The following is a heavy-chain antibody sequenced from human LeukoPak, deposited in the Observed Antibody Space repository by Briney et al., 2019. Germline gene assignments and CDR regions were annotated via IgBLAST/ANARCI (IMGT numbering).Heavy chain of an antibody. V-gene: IGHV4-59*01. D-gene: IGHD2-2*01. J-gene: IGHJ3*02. CDR1: GGSISSYY. CDR3: ARGGVVPAATRGAFDI. CDR2: IYYSGST. Sequence: SETLSLTCTVSGGSISSYYWSWIRQPPGKGLEWIGYIYYSGSTNYNPSLKSRVTISVDTSKNQFSLKLSSVTAADTAVYYCARGGVVPAATRGAFDIWGQGTMVTVSS.